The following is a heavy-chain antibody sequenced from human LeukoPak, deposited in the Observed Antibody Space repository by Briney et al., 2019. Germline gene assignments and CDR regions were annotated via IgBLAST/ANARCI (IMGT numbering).Heavy chain of an antibody. CDR3: ARDDSRIIYYYMDV. CDR1: GFTFSSYA. J-gene: IGHJ6*03. V-gene: IGHV3-30*04. CDR2: ISYDGSNK. D-gene: IGHD2-15*01. Sequence: GGSLRLSCAASGFTFSSYAMHWVRQAPGQGLEWVAVISYDGSNKYYADSVKGRFTISRDNSKNTLYLQMNSLRAEDTAVYYCARDDSRIIYYYMDVWGKGTTVTVSS.